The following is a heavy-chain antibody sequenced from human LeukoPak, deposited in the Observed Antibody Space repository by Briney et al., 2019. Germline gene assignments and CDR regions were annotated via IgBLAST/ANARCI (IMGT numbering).Heavy chain of an antibody. CDR2: ISGSGGST. J-gene: IGHJ4*02. CDR1: GFTFSSYA. CDR3: SKDYDYGDYAADY. D-gene: IGHD4-17*01. Sequence: PGGSLRLSCAASGFTFSSYAMSWVRQAPGKGLEWVSAISGSGGSTYYADSVKGRFTISRGSSKNTLYLQMNSLRPEDTAVYYCSKDYDYGDYAADYWGQGTLVTVSS. V-gene: IGHV3-23*01.